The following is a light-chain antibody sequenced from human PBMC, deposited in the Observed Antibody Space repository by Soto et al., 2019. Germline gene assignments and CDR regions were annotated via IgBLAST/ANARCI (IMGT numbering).Light chain of an antibody. Sequence: DIQMTQSPSTLSASVGDRVTITCRASQSISSWLAWYQQKPGKAPKLLIYKPSCLESGVPSRFSGSGSGTEFTLTISSLQHDDFASYYCQQFETFGQGTKVEIK. CDR3: QQFET. CDR1: QSISSW. V-gene: IGKV1-5*03. CDR2: KPS. J-gene: IGKJ1*01.